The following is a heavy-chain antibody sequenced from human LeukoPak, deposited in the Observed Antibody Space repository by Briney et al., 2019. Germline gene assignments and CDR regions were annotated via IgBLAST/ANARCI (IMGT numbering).Heavy chain of an antibody. CDR3: AKGEQWLIEGRRWEYSQY. V-gene: IGHV1-18*04. J-gene: IGHJ1*01. Sequence: ASVKVSCKSSGYTFSTYGISWVRQAPGRGLEWMGWINTYNGNTKYTQKFQGRVTMTTDTSTSTAYMELRSLRSDDTAVDYCAKGEQWLIEGRRWEYSQYWARGTLVTVSS. CDR2: INTYNGNT. CDR1: GYTFSTYG. D-gene: IGHD6-19*01.